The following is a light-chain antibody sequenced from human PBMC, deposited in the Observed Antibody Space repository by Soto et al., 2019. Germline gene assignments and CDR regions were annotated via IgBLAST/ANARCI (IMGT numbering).Light chain of an antibody. Sequence: DIQLTQSPSSLPASVGDRVTITCLVSQGISSYLNWYRQKPGKVPKLLIYSASNLQSGVPSRFSGSGSGTDFTLTISSLQPEDVATYYCQQYKSFSLTFGGGTKV. CDR1: QGISSY. V-gene: IGKV1-27*01. CDR3: QQYKSFSLT. CDR2: SAS. J-gene: IGKJ4*01.